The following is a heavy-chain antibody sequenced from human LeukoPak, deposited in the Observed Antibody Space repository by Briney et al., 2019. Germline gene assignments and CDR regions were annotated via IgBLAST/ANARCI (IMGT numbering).Heavy chain of an antibody. D-gene: IGHD6-19*01. CDR3: ARDLGSSGWDVDY. Sequence: PGGSLRLSCVASGFTFTTFWMAWVRQAPGKGLEWVANINEDGSEERYVDSVQGRFIISRDNTERSLYLQMNSLRDEDTAVYYCARDLGSSGWDVDYWGQGALVTVSS. V-gene: IGHV3-7*01. CDR2: INEDGSEE. J-gene: IGHJ4*02. CDR1: GFTFTTFW.